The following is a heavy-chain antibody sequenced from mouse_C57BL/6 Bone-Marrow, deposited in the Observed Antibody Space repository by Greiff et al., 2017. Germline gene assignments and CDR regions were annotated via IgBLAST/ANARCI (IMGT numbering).Heavy chain of an antibody. CDR2: INSDGGST. D-gene: IGHD2-4*01. Sequence: EVMLVESGGGLVQPGESLKLSCESYEYEFPSHDMSWVRQTPEQRLELVAAINSDGGSTYYPDTLERRFTISRDNTKKSLYLQLSRLRSEDTALYYCARHASTMISTGYWGQGTTLTVSA. V-gene: IGHV5-2*01. J-gene: IGHJ2*01. CDR1: EYEFPSHD. CDR3: ARHASTMISTGY.